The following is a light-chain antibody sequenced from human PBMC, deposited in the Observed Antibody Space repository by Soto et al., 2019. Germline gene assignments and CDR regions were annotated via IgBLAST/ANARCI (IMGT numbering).Light chain of an antibody. V-gene: IGKV3-20*01. J-gene: IGKJ1*01. Sequence: EIVLTQSPGTLSLSPGERATLSCRASQSISGTYLAWYQQQPGQAPRLLIYGVSSRATGIPDRFSGSGSGTDFTLTISRLEPVDFAVYYCQQYVSSPQTFGQGAKVEI. CDR1: QSISGTY. CDR2: GVS. CDR3: QQYVSSPQT.